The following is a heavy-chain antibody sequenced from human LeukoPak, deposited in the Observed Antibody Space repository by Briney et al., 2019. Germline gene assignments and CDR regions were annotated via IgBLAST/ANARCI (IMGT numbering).Heavy chain of an antibody. CDR2: INGGGGST. J-gene: IGHJ4*02. D-gene: IGHD2-15*01. Sequence: RGSLRLFCAASGFTFSNYVMSWVRQAPGKGPEWVSGINGGGGSTFYAESVTGRFTISRDNSKNTLFLQMNTLRAEDTAVYYCVKDGRRSPPCWGQGTPVTVSS. CDR1: GFTFSNYV. CDR3: VKDGRRSPPC. V-gene: IGHV3-23*01.